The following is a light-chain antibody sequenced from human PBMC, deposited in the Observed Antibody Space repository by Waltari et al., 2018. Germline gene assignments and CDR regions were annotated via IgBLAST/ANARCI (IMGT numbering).Light chain of an antibody. Sequence: EIALTQSPGTVSLSPGDRATFSCWASQSVSTYLAWSQQKPGKAPRLLISHASTRATGVPDRFSGSGSGTDFSLTISRLEPEDFAMYYCHQYVESPATFGQGTKVEIK. J-gene: IGKJ1*01. CDR2: HAS. CDR3: HQYVESPAT. CDR1: QSVSTY. V-gene: IGKV3-20*01.